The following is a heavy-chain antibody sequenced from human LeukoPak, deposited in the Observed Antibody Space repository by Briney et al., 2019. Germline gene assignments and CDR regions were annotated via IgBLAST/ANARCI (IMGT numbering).Heavy chain of an antibody. CDR3: ARFLGSGSYYNPRDY. CDR1: GGSISSGGYY. Sequence: SETLSLTCTVSGGSISSGGYYWSWIRQHPGKGLEWIGYIYYSGSTYYNPSLKSRVTISVDTSKNQFSLKLSSVTAADTAVYYCARFLGSGSYYNPRDYWGQGTLVTVSS. D-gene: IGHD3-10*01. J-gene: IGHJ4*02. CDR2: IYYSGST. V-gene: IGHV4-31*03.